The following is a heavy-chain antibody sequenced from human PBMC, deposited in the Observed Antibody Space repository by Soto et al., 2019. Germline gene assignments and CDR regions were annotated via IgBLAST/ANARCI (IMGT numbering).Heavy chain of an antibody. CDR3: ARESVVTGTHHFDY. J-gene: IGHJ4*02. Sequence: GASVKVSCKASGYTFKDYFLHWVRQAPGQVLEWMGWINSNTGGTNYAQKFQGRVTMTRDTPISTAYMELSRLTSDDTAVYHCARESVVTGTHHFDYWGQGTLVTVSS. CDR1: GYTFKDYF. CDR2: INSNTGGT. D-gene: IGHD1-7*01. V-gene: IGHV1-2*02.